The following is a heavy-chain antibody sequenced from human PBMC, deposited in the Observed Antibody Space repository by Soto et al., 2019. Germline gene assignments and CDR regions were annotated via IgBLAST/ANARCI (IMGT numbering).Heavy chain of an antibody. CDR3: TRDENYYDSSGYYLDDAFDI. CDR1: GDSVSSNSAA. V-gene: IGHV6-1*01. CDR2: TYYRSKWYN. Sequence: SQTLSLTCAISGDSVSSNSAAWNWIRQSPSRGLEWLGRTYYRSKWYNDYAVSVKSRITINTDTSKNQFSLQLNSVTPEGTAVYYCTRDENYYDSSGYYLDDAFDIWGQGTMVTVSS. J-gene: IGHJ3*02. D-gene: IGHD3-22*01.